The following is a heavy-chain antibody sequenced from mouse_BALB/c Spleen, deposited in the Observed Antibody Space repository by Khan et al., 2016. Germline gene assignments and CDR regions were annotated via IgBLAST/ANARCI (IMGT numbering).Heavy chain of an antibody. J-gene: IGHJ4*01. CDR3: ARGNYAMDY. CDR2: IWGDGST. Sequence: VQLQESGPGLVAPSQSLSITCTVSGFSLTGYGVNCVRQPPGKGLEWLGMIWGDGSTDYNSALKSRLSISKDNSKSQVFLKMNSLQTDDTARYIWARGNYAMDYWGQGTSITISS. V-gene: IGHV2-6-7*01. CDR1: GFSLTGYG.